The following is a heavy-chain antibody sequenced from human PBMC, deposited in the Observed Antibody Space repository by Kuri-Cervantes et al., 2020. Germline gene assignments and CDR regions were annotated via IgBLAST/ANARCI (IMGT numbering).Heavy chain of an antibody. J-gene: IGHJ4*02. D-gene: IGHD3-22*01. CDR2: ISPYNGVT. Sequence: ASVKVSCKASGFTFTSYGITWVRQAPGQGLEWVGWISPYNGVTDSAQKIQGRVTMTTDTSTSTAYLELRSLTSDDTAVFYCAADSGLDLSGYNFDYWGQGTLVTVSS. CDR3: AADSGLDLSGYNFDY. CDR1: GFTFTSYG. V-gene: IGHV1-18*01.